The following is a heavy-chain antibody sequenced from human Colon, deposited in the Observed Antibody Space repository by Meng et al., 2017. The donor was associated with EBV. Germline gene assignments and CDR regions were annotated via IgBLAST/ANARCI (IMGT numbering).Heavy chain of an antibody. CDR1: GGSISSNGYY. D-gene: IGHD3-10*01. J-gene: IGHJ4*02. CDR2: IYHSGST. V-gene: IGHV4-39*01. Sequence: QPQVQESGPGLVKPSETLSLTCTVSGGSISSNGYYWDWVRQPPGKGLEWIGAIYHSGSTSYNPSLQSRVTMFVDTSKNQFSLMVTSVTATDTAVYYCARRRGGSGRDCWGQGTLVTVSS. CDR3: ARRRGGSGRDC.